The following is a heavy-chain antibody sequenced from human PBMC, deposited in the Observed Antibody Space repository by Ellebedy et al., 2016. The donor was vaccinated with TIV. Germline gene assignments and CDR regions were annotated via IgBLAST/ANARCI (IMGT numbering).Heavy chain of an antibody. CDR2: ISSSSSYI. Sequence: PGGSLRLSCAASGFTFSSYSMNWVRQAPGKGLEWVSSISSSSSYIYYADSVKGRFTISRDNAKNSLYLQMDSLRAEDTAVYYCARDYLDSSGYYHFDYWGQGTLVTVSS. J-gene: IGHJ4*02. CDR1: GFTFSSYS. CDR3: ARDYLDSSGYYHFDY. V-gene: IGHV3-21*01. D-gene: IGHD3-22*01.